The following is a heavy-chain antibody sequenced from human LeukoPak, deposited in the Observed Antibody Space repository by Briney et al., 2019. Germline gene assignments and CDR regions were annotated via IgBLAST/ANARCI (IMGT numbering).Heavy chain of an antibody. V-gene: IGHV3-48*01. CDR2: ISSSGSIT. CDR3: ARPGITAFDI. Sequence: GGSLRLSCVASGFTLSSHNINWVRQAPGKGLEWVSHISSSGSITYYGDSVKGRITISRDNAKNTVSLYMNSLRAEDSAVYYCARPGITAFDIWGQGTMVTVSS. CDR1: GFTLSSHN. J-gene: IGHJ3*02. D-gene: IGHD3-10*01.